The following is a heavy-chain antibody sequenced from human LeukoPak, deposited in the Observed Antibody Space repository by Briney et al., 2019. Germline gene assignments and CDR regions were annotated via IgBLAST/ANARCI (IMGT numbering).Heavy chain of an antibody. CDR3: ARDNWNGPYFDY. V-gene: IGHV1-2*04. CDR1: GYIFTDYY. J-gene: IGHJ4*02. CDR2: INPKNGDT. D-gene: IGHD1-20*01. Sequence: ASVKVSCKASGYIFTDYYIHWVRQAPGQGLEWVGWINPKNGDTNYEQRFQGWVTVTRDTSISTAYIELNRLTSHDTAVYYCARDNWNGPYFDYWGQGTLVTISS.